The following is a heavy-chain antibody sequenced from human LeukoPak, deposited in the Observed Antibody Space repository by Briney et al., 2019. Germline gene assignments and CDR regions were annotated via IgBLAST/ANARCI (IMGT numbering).Heavy chain of an antibody. Sequence: SETLSLTFTVSGGSISSYYWSWIRQPPGKGLEWIGYIYYSGSTNYNPSLKSRVTISVDTSKNQFSLKLSSVTAADTAVYYCASRYYDSSGDYAFDIWGQGTMVTVSS. V-gene: IGHV4-59*01. J-gene: IGHJ3*02. D-gene: IGHD3-22*01. CDR3: ASRYYDSSGDYAFDI. CDR2: IYYSGST. CDR1: GGSISSYY.